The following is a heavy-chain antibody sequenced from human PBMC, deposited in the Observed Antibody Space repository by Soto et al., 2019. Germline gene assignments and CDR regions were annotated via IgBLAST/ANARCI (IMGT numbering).Heavy chain of an antibody. D-gene: IGHD6-13*01. J-gene: IGHJ5*02. CDR2: ISSNSAYI. Sequence: GGSLRLSCAASGFTFRSFTMNWVRQAPGKRLEWVSTISSNSAYIYYTDALRGRFTISRDNAKNSLHLQMNSLRAEDTAVYYCTRDASRDSSARGWFDPWGPGTLVTVSS. CDR3: TRDASRDSSARGWFDP. V-gene: IGHV3-21*01. CDR1: GFTFRSFT.